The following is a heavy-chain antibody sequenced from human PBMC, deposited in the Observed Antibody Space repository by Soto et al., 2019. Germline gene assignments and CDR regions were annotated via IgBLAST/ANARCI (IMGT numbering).Heavy chain of an antibody. CDR3: AKSGSYDYYYYGMDV. CDR1: GFTFSSYG. V-gene: IGHV3-30*18. CDR2: ISYDGSNK. Sequence: GGSLRLSCAASGFTFSSYGMHWVRQAPGKGLEWVAVISYDGSNKYYADSVKGRFTISRDNSKNTLYLQMNSLRAEDTAVYYCAKSGSYDYYYYGMDVWGQGTTVTVSS. D-gene: IGHD3-10*01. J-gene: IGHJ6*02.